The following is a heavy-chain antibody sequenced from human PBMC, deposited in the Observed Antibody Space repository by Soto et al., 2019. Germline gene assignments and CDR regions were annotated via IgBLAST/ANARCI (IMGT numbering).Heavy chain of an antibody. CDR1: GFSFSSYA. CDR2: VTGGGETT. CDR3: AKGQEASGPPNSYLDD. J-gene: IGHJ4*02. D-gene: IGHD6-19*01. V-gene: IGHV3-23*01. Sequence: WGCLLLSCQASGFSFSSYAMNWVRRAPGMGLEWVSVVTGGGETTYYADSVKGRFTISRDNSKNTLFLEMRSLRGEDTAVYFCAKGQEASGPPNSYLDDWGPGTMVTVSS.